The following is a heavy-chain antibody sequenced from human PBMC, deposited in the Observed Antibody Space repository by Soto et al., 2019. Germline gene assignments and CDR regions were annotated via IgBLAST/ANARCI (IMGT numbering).Heavy chain of an antibody. D-gene: IGHD2-2*01. CDR3: ARAEGYSSTWGLLDP. CDR1: GASISSGCYY. Sequence: SETLSLICTVSGASISSGCYYWTWIRQFPGKGLEWIGYIYYRGSTYYNPSLKSRLTMSIDTSKNQFSLKLTSVTAVDTAVYYCARAEGYSSTWGLLDPWGQGTLVTVSS. J-gene: IGHJ5*02. V-gene: IGHV4-31*03. CDR2: IYYRGST.